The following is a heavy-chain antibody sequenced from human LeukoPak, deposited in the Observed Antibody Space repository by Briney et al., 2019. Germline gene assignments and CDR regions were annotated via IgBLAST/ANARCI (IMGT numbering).Heavy chain of an antibody. D-gene: IGHD2-2*02. J-gene: IGHJ6*03. CDR1: GYTFTSYD. CDR3: ARGPMGVPAAIDYYYYMDV. Sequence: ASVKVSCKASGYTFTSYDINWVRQATGQGPEWMGWMNPNSGNTGYAQKFQGRVTITRNTSISTAYMELSSLRSEDTAVYYCARGPMGVPAAIDYYYYMDVWGKGTTVTVSS. CDR2: MNPNSGNT. V-gene: IGHV1-8*03.